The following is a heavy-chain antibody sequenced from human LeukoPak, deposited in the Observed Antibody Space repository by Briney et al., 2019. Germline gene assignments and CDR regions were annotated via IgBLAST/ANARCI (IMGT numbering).Heavy chain of an antibody. J-gene: IGHJ4*02. Sequence: GGPLRLSCAASGFTFRSYWMSWVRQAPGKGLEWVANINQDGSEKNFVDSVKGRFSISRDNAENSLYLQMNSLRAEDTAVYYCARDYRSTFDYWGQGTLVTVSS. D-gene: IGHD1-26*01. CDR2: INQDGSEK. V-gene: IGHV3-7*03. CDR1: GFTFRSYW. CDR3: ARDYRSTFDY.